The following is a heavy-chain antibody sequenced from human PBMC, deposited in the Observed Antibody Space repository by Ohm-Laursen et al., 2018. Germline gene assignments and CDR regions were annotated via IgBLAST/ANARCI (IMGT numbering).Heavy chain of an antibody. CDR2: ISSNGGTI. CDR3: ASEWSYGFDS. J-gene: IGHJ5*01. D-gene: IGHD3-16*01. V-gene: IGHV3-11*04. Sequence: RLSCAASGFTFSEYYMTWIRQAPGKGLEWVSFISSNGGTIYYADSVKGRFTISRDNSKNSLYLQMNSLRAEDTAVYHCASEWSYGFDSWGQGTLVTVSS. CDR1: GFTFSEYY.